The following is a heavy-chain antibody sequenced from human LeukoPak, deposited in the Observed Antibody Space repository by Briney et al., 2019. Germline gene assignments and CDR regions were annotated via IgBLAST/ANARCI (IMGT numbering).Heavy chain of an antibody. J-gene: IGHJ4*02. Sequence: PGRSLRLSCAASGFTFSDYAMHWVRQAPGKGLEWVAVISYDGSNKYYADSVKGRFTISRDNAKNSLYLQMNSLRDEDTAVYYCASSGSYRFDYWGQGTLVTVSS. D-gene: IGHD1-26*01. CDR2: ISYDGSNK. CDR1: GFTFSDYA. CDR3: ASSGSYRFDY. V-gene: IGHV3-30-3*01.